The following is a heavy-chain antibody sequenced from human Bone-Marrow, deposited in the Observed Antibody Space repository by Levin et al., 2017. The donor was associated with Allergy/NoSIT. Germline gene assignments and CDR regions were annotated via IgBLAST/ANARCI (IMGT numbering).Heavy chain of an antibody. D-gene: IGHD2-2*01. J-gene: IGHJ4*02. V-gene: IGHV3-74*01. CDR2: INSDRSRT. CDR1: GFTFGNYW. CDR3: ARGGCSSTSCLDS. Sequence: GGSLRLSCAASGFTFGNYWMHWVRQAPGEGLVWVSHINSDRSRTNYADSVRGRFTFSRDNAKNTMYLEMNSLRAEDTALYYCARGGCSSTSCLDSWGQGTLVTVSS.